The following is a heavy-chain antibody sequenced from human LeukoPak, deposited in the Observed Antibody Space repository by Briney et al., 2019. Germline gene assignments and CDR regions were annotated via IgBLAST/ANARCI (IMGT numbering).Heavy chain of an antibody. D-gene: IGHD3-22*01. Sequence: GGSLRLSCSASGFTFRNFAIHWVRQAPGKGLEYVSAVSSDGTYTDYADSVKGRFTISRDNSKNTLYLQMSSLRTEDTAVYYCARVGYYYDSSGYPNYYYYGMDVWGQGTTVTVSS. J-gene: IGHJ6*02. CDR2: VSSDGTYT. V-gene: IGHV3-64D*09. CDR1: GFTFRNFA. CDR3: ARVGYYYDSSGYPNYYYYGMDV.